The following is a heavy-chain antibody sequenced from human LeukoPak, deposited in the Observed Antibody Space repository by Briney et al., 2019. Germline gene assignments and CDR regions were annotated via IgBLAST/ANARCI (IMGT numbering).Heavy chain of an antibody. CDR2: IIPIFGTA. J-gene: IGHJ5*02. Sequence: SVKASCKASGGTFSSYAISWVRQAPGQGLEWMGGIIPIFGTANYAQKFQGRVTITADKSTSTAYMELSSLRSEDAAVYYCARAMVRGVIKKFDWFDPWGQGTLVTVSS. CDR3: ARAMVRGVIKKFDWFDP. CDR1: GGTFSSYA. D-gene: IGHD3-10*01. V-gene: IGHV1-69*06.